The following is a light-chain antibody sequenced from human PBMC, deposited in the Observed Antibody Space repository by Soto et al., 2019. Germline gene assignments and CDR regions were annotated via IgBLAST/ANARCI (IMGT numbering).Light chain of an antibody. Sequence: QSALTQPPSVSGSPGQSVAISCTGTSSDVGSYNRVSWYQQPPGAAPKLMIYEVSNRPSGVPDRFSGSKSGNTASLTISGLQAEDEAYYYSNSYTGSSTYVFGTGTKLTVL. V-gene: IGLV2-18*02. CDR2: EVS. J-gene: IGLJ1*01. CDR1: SSDVGSYNR. CDR3: NSYTGSSTYV.